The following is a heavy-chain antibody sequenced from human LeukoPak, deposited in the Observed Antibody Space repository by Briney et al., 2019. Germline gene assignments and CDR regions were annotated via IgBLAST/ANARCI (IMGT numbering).Heavy chain of an antibody. CDR1: GFTFSSYA. CDR3: ARGKHYPYV. D-gene: IGHD3-10*01. CDR2: ISYDGSNK. J-gene: IGHJ6*04. V-gene: IGHV3-30*04. Sequence: GGSLRLSCAASGFTFSSYAMHWVRQAPGKGLEWVAVISYDGSNKYYADSVKSRFTISRDNAKNSLYLQMNSLRAEDTAVYYCARGKHYPYVWGKGTTVTVSS.